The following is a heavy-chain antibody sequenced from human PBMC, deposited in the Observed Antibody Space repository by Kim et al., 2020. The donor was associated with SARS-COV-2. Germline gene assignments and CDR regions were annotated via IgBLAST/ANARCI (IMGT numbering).Heavy chain of an antibody. CDR1: GYTLTELS. V-gene: IGHV1-24*01. CDR2: FDPEDGET. CDR3: ATGVAVAGTPEAYYYYGMDV. Sequence: ASVKVSCKVSGYTLTELSMHWVRQAPGKGLEWMGGFDPEDGETIYAQKFQGRVTMTEDTSTDTAYMELSSLRSEDTAVYYCATGVAVAGTPEAYYYYGMDVWGQGTTVTVSS. J-gene: IGHJ6*02. D-gene: IGHD6-19*01.